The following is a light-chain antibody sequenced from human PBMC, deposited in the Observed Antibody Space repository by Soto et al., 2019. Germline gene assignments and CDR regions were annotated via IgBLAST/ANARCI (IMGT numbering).Light chain of an antibody. Sequence: QSVLTQPASVSGSPGRSITISCTGTSSDVGGYNYVSWYQRHPGKAPKLMIYEVSNRPSGVSNRFSGSKSGNTASLTISGLQAEDEADYYCSSYTSSSTYVFGTGTKVTVL. V-gene: IGLV2-14*01. CDR3: SSYTSSSTYV. CDR2: EVS. CDR1: SSDVGGYNY. J-gene: IGLJ1*01.